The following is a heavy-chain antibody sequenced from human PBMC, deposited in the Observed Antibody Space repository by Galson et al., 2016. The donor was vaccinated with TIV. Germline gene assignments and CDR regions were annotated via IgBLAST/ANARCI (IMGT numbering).Heavy chain of an antibody. CDR1: GFTFSNYG. J-gene: IGHJ4*02. CDR2: IWYDGNAK. Sequence: SLRLSCATSGFTFSNYGMYWVRQAPGKGLEWVALIWYDGNAKFYADSVKGRFTISRDTSRDTLYLQMNSLSAEDTALYYCARLRSCGGDCYYFDYWGQGTLVAVSS. CDR3: ARLRSCGGDCYYFDY. V-gene: IGHV3-33*07. D-gene: IGHD2-21*02.